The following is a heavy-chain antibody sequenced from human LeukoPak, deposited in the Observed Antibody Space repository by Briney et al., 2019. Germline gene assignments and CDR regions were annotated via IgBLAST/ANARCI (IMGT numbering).Heavy chain of an antibody. CDR2: ISGYNGNT. CDR1: GYTFSNYG. CDR3: ARDLGERITIFGAVSYYMDV. J-gene: IGHJ6*03. D-gene: IGHD3-3*01. V-gene: IGHV1-18*01. Sequence: GASVKVSCKASGYTFSNYGISWVRQAPGQGLEWMGWISGYNGNTSYAQKLQGRVTMTTDTSTSTAYMELRSLRSDDTAVYYCARDLGERITIFGAVSYYMDVWGKGATVTVSS.